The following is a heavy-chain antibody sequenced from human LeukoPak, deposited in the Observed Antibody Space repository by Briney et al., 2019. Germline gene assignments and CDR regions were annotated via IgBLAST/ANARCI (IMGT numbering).Heavy chain of an antibody. D-gene: IGHD7-27*01. J-gene: IGHJ4*02. CDR3: AKRSGEGSYFDY. V-gene: IGHV3-23*01. CDR1: GFTFSSYA. Sequence: GGSLRLSCAASGFTFSSYAMSWVRQAPGKGLEWVSAISGSGGSTYYADSVKGRFTISRDNSKNTLYLQMNSLRAEDTAVYHCAKRSGEGSYFDYWGQGTLVTVSS. CDR2: ISGSGGST.